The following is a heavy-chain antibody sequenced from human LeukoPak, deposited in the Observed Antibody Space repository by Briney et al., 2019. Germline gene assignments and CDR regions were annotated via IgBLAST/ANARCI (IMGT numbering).Heavy chain of an antibody. CDR1: GYSFTRYD. D-gene: IGHD3-10*01. CDR2: MNPNNDNT. V-gene: IGHV1-8*01. Sequence: GASVKVSCKASGYSFTRYDINWVRQATGQGLEWMGWMNPNNDNTGFAQKFQGRVTMTRDTSISTVYMELSNLRSEDTAVYYCARAGGYYGSGSDLDYWGQGTLVTVSS. J-gene: IGHJ4*02. CDR3: ARAGGYYGSGSDLDY.